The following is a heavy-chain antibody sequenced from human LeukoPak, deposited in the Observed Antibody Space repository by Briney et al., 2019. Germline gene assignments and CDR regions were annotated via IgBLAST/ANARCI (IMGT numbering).Heavy chain of an antibody. CDR2: IIPILGIA. CDR1: GGTFSSYA. D-gene: IGHD3-10*01. J-gene: IGHJ3*02. V-gene: IGHV1-69*04. CDR3: ARGNTMAPDAFDI. Sequence: SVKVSCKASGGTFSSYAISWVRRAPGQGLEWMGRIIPILGIANYAQRFQGRVTITADKSTSTAYMELSSLRSEDTAVYYCARGNTMAPDAFDIWGQGTMVTVSS.